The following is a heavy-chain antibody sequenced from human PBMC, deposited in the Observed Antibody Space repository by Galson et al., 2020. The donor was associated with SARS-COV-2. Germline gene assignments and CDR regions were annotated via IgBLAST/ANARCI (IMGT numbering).Heavy chain of an antibody. CDR2: IRNDGKNE. CDR1: GFTFSTYG. J-gene: IGHJ6*02. CDR3: AKRGPDIYDGSVHPLYGMDV. Sequence: GGSLRLSCAASGFTFSTYGIHWVRQTPGKGLEWVAFIRNDGKNESYADFVKGRFTISRDNSKNTVSLQMNSLRPEDTAVYYCAKRGPDIYDGSVHPLYGMDVWGQGTTVTVSS. D-gene: IGHD3-22*01. V-gene: IGHV3-30*02.